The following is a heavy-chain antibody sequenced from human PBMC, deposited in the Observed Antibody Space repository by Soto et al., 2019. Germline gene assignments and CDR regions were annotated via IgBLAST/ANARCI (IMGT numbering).Heavy chain of an antibody. CDR1: GFTFSSYS. CDR3: ATPGERGDWNYGNEDY. J-gene: IGHJ4*02. V-gene: IGHV3-21*01. CDR2: ISSSSSYI. Sequence: GGSLRLSCAASGFTFSSYSMNWVRQAPGKGLEWVSSISSSSSYIYYADSVKGRFTISRDNAKNSLYLQMNSLRAEDTAVYYCATPGERGDWNYGNEDYWGQGTLVTVSS. D-gene: IGHD1-7*01.